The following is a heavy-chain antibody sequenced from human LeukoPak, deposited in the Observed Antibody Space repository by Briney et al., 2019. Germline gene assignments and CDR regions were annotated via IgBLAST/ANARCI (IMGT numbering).Heavy chain of an antibody. CDR3: ARGRYSSGLKYYYYYGMDV. CDR2: TYYRSKWYN. CDR1: GDSVSSNSAA. V-gene: IGHV6-1*01. D-gene: IGHD6-19*01. J-gene: IGHJ6*02. Sequence: SQTLSLTCAISGDSVSSNSAAWNWIRQSPSRGLEWLGRTYYRSKWYNDYAVSVQSRITINPDTSKNQFSLQLNSVTPEDTAVYYCARGRYSSGLKYYYYYGMDVWGQGTTVTVSS.